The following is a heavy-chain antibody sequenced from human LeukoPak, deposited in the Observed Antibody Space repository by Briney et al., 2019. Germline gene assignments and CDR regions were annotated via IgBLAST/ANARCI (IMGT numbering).Heavy chain of an antibody. J-gene: IGHJ4*02. Sequence: DPGGSLRLSCAASGFTFSSYAMSWVRQAPGKGLEWVAVISYDGSNKYYADSVKGRFTISRDNSKNTLYLQMNSLRAEDTAVYYCAREERSYFDYWGQGTLVTVSS. CDR3: AREERSYFDY. CDR1: GFTFSSYA. CDR2: ISYDGSNK. V-gene: IGHV3-30-3*01. D-gene: IGHD5-24*01.